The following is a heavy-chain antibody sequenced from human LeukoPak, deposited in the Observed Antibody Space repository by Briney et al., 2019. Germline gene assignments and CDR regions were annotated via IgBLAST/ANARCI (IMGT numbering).Heavy chain of an antibody. CDR2: ISSDGSKI. V-gene: IGHV3-30*04. D-gene: IGHD2-15*01. J-gene: IGHJ4*02. Sequence: PGGSLRLSWAASGFIFSNYAMHWVRQAPGKGLEWVALISSDGSKIYYADSVKGRFTISRDNSRNTLYLQMNSLRAEDSAVYYCARGLHRRCSGGICYQPFDYWGQGTLVTVSS. CDR3: ARGLHRRCSGGICYQPFDY. CDR1: GFIFSNYA.